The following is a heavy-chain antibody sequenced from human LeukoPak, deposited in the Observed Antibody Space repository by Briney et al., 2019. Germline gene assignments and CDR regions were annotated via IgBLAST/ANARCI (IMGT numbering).Heavy chain of an antibody. D-gene: IGHD1-14*01. CDR3: ARGSISGTRIYYYYYLDV. CDR1: GGSVSSYY. Sequence: SETLSLTCSVSGGSVSSYYWSWIRQPPGKGLEWIGYMYNSGSANYNPSLKSRVTISLDTSKNQFSLKLNSVTAADTAVYFCARGSISGTRIYYYYYLDVWGKGTTVTISS. V-gene: IGHV4-59*02. CDR2: MYNSGSA. J-gene: IGHJ6*03.